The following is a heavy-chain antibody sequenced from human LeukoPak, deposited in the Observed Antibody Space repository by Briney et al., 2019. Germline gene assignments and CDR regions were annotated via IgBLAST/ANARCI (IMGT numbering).Heavy chain of an antibody. CDR2: INAGNGNT. Sequence: ASVKLSCKASGYTFTSYAMHWVRQAPGQRLEWMGWINAGNGNTKYSQNFQGRVTFTRDTSASTAYMELNSLRSEDTAVYYCARVYRDTARFDYWGQGTLVTVSS. J-gene: IGHJ4*02. V-gene: IGHV1-3*01. CDR1: GYTFTSYA. D-gene: IGHD5-18*01. CDR3: ARVYRDTARFDY.